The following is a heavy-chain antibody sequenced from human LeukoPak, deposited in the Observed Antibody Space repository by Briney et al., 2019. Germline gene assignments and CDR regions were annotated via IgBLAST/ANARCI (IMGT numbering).Heavy chain of an antibody. CDR3: ARDFNYDSSGYYYRGGAFNI. Sequence: PSETLSLTCTVSGGSISSYYRSWIRRPPGKGLEWIGYIYYSGSTNYNPSLKSRVTISVDTSKNQFSLKLSSVTAADTAVYYCARDFNYDSSGYYYRGGAFNIWGQGTMVTVSS. D-gene: IGHD3-22*01. V-gene: IGHV4-59*01. CDR1: GGSISSYY. CDR2: IYYSGST. J-gene: IGHJ3*02.